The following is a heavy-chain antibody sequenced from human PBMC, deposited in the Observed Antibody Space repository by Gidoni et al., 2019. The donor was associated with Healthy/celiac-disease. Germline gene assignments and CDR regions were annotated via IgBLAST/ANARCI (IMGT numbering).Heavy chain of an antibody. V-gene: IGHV5-51*01. Sequence: EVQLVQSGAEVKKPGESLKISCKGSGSSFTSYGIGWVRQMPGKGLEWMGIIYPGDSNTRYGPSCQGQVTISADKSISTAYLQWSSLKAADTAMYYCARLSASGEDYFDYWGQGTLVTVSS. CDR2: IYPGDSNT. CDR3: ARLSASGEDYFDY. J-gene: IGHJ4*02. D-gene: IGHD3-3*01. CDR1: GSSFTSYG.